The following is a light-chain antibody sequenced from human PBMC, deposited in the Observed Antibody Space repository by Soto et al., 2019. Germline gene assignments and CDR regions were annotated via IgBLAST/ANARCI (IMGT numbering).Light chain of an antibody. J-gene: IGKJ1*01. CDR3: QHYNSYSEA. V-gene: IGKV3-15*01. CDR2: GVS. CDR1: QSISSN. Sequence: EVVMTQSPATLSVSPGESATLSCRASQSISSNKLAWYQQKPGQAPRLLLFGVSNRATGIPARFSGSGSGTDFSLTISSLQSEDFATYYCQHYNSYSEAFXQGTKV.